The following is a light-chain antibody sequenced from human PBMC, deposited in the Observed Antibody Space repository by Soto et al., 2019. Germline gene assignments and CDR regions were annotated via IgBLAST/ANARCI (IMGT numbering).Light chain of an antibody. CDR1: SSDIGGSNY. J-gene: IGLJ1*01. Sequence: QSALTQPASVSGSPGQSITISCTGTSSDIGGSNYVSWYQQHPGKAPKLIIYEVTNRPSGISYRFSGSKSGNTASLTISGLQGEDEADYYCSAYTVSRTYVFGTGTKVTVL. CDR3: SAYTVSRTYV. CDR2: EVT. V-gene: IGLV2-14*01.